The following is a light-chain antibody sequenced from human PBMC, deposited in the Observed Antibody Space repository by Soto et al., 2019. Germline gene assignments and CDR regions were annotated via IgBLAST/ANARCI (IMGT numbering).Light chain of an antibody. V-gene: IGKV1D-16*01. CDR3: QQYNRYSLT. CDR2: GAS. CDR1: RDISTW. Sequence: DIQMTQSPSSVSASVGDRVTISCRASRDISTWLAWYQQKPGKAPKLLIYGASNLQSGVPSRFSGSGSGTEFALTISGLQPDDFGSYYCQQYNRYSLTFGGGTKVDI. J-gene: IGKJ4*01.